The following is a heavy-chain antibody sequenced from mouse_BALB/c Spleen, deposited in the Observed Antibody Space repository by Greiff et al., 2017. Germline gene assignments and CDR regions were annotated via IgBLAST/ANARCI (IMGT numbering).Heavy chain of an antibody. CDR2: INSNGGST. CDR1: GFTFSSYY. J-gene: IGHJ2*01. D-gene: IGHD6-1*01. CDR3: ARHREGRYASLDY. Sequence: MLVESGGGLVKLGGSLKLSCAASGFTFSSYYMSWVRQTPEKRLELVAAINSNGGSTYYPDTVKGRFTISRDNAKNTLYLQMSSLKSEDTALYYCARHREGRYASLDYWGQGTTLTVSS. V-gene: IGHV5-6-2*01.